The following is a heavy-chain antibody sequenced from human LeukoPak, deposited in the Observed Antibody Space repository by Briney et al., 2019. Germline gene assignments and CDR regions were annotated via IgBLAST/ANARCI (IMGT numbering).Heavy chain of an antibody. Sequence: ASVKVSCKASGYTFTSYDISWVRQAPGQGLEWMGGIIPIFGTANYAQKFQGRVTITADESTSTAYMELSSLRSEDTAVYYCARGQVRFLEWFDIDYWGQGTLVTVSS. CDR3: ARGQVRFLEWFDIDY. J-gene: IGHJ4*02. CDR1: GYTFTSYD. V-gene: IGHV1-69*13. CDR2: IIPIFGTA. D-gene: IGHD3-3*01.